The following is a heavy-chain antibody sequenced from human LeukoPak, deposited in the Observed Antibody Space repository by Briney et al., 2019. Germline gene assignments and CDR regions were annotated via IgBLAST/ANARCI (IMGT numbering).Heavy chain of an antibody. CDR1: GFTFSSYA. CDR2: ISGSDGST. CDR3: ARSSGSYSWFEP. D-gene: IGHD1-26*01. J-gene: IGHJ5*02. V-gene: IGHV3-23*01. Sequence: PGGSLRLSCAASGFTFSSYAMSWVRQAPGKGLEWVSAISGSDGSTYYADSVKGRFTISRDNSKNTLYLEMNSLRAEDTAVYYCARSSGSYSWFEPWGQGTQVTVSS.